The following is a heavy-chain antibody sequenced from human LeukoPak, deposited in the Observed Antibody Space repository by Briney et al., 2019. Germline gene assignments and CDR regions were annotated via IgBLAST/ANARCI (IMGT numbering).Heavy chain of an antibody. Sequence: PSETLSLTCTVSGGSISSYYWSWIRQPAGKGLEWIGRIYTSGSTNYNPSLKSRVTMSVDTSKNQFSLKLSSVTAADTAVYYCARVEGYCSSTSCYDPPDWGQGTLVTVSS. V-gene: IGHV4-4*07. J-gene: IGHJ4*02. D-gene: IGHD2-2*01. CDR3: ARVEGYCSSTSCYDPPD. CDR2: IYTSGST. CDR1: GGSISSYY.